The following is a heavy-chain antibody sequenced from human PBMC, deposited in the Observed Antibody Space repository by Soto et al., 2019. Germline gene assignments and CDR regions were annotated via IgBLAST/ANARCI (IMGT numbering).Heavy chain of an antibody. J-gene: IGHJ6*02. D-gene: IGHD2-2*01. Sequence: GGSQRLSCAASGFTFSGSAMHWVRQASGKGLEWVGRIRSKANSYATAYAASVKGRFTISRDDSKNTAYLQMNSLKTEDTAVYYCTSSGGGYCSSTSCSGPFDGMDVWGQGTTVTVSS. V-gene: IGHV3-73*01. CDR1: GFTFSGSA. CDR2: IRSKANSYAT. CDR3: TSSGGGYCSSTSCSGPFDGMDV.